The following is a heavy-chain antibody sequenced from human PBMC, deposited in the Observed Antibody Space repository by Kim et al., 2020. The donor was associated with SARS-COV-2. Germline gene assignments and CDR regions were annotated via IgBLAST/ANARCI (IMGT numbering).Heavy chain of an antibody. Sequence: GGSLRLSCAASGFTVSSNYMSWVRQAPGKGLEWVSVIYSGGSTYYADSVKGRFTISRDNSKNTLYLQMKSLRAEDTAVYYCARVGVSIAAAGDYYYYYMDVWGKGTTVTVSS. CDR2: IYSGGST. CDR1: GFTVSSNY. V-gene: IGHV3-66*01. CDR3: ARVGVSIAAAGDYYYYYMDV. D-gene: IGHD6-13*01. J-gene: IGHJ6*03.